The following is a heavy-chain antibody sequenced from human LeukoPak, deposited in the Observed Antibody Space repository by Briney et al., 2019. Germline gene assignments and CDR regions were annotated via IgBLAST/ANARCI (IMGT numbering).Heavy chain of an antibody. J-gene: IGHJ6*04. CDR2: ISGSGGST. CDR1: GFTFSNYG. V-gene: IGHV3-23*01. CDR3: AELGITMIGGV. D-gene: IGHD3-10*02. Sequence: GGSLRLSCAASGFTFSNYGMSWVRQAPGKGPEWVSTISGSGGSTNYADSVKGRFTISRDNAKNSLYLQMNSLRAEDTAVYYCAELGITMIGGVWGKGTTVTISS.